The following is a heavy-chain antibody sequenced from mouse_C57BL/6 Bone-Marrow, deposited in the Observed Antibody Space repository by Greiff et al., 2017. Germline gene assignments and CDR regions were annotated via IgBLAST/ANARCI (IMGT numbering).Heavy chain of an antibody. D-gene: IGHD2-1*01. CDR3: ARRGIYFVADYALDY. CDR1: GYAFTNYL. J-gene: IGHJ4*01. CDR2: INPGSGGT. Sequence: QVQLQQSGAELVRPGTSVKVSCKASGYAFTNYLIEWVKQRPGQGLEWIGVINPGSGGTNYNEKFKGKATLTADKSSSTAYMQLSSLTSEDSAVYFCARRGIYFVADYALDYWGQGTSVTVSS. V-gene: IGHV1-54*01.